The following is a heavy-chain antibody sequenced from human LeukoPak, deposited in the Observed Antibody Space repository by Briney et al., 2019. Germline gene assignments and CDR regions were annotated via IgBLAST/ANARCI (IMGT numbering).Heavy chain of an antibody. CDR3: ARTRYYDSSGYFDY. CDR1: GFTFSSYW. CDR2: INGDGRNI. Sequence: PGGSLRLSCVASGFTFSSYWMHWVRQDPRKGLVWVSRINGDGRNINYADSVRGRFTISRDNAKNTLYLQMNSLRAEDTAVYYCARTRYYDSSGYFDYWGQGTLVTVSS. V-gene: IGHV3-74*01. J-gene: IGHJ4*02. D-gene: IGHD3-22*01.